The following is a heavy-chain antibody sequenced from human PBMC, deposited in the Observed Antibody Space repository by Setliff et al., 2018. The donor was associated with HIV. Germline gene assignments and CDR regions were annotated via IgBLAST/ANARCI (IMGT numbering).Heavy chain of an antibody. CDR3: ERSVGYCSGGSCSNWFDP. CDR1: GYSISSGYY. CDR2: IYHSGST. Sequence: PSETLSLTCAVSGYSISSGYYWGWIRQPPGKGLEWIGSIYHSGSTYYNPSLKSRVTISVDTSKNQFSLKLISVTAADTAVYYCERSVGYCSGGSCSNWFDPWGQGTLVTVSS. D-gene: IGHD2-15*01. J-gene: IGHJ5*02. V-gene: IGHV4-38-2*01.